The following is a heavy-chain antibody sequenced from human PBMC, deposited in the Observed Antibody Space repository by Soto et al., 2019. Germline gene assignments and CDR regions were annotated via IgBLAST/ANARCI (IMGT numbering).Heavy chain of an antibody. CDR2: MNPNIDNT. V-gene: IGHV1-8*01. Sequence: QVQLVQSGAEVKKPGASVKVSCKASGYTFTSYDINWVRQATGQGLEGMGWMNPNIDNTGYAQKFQGRVTRTRNTSINTAFMELISLISEDTAVYFCARAVASLSSMDVWGQGATGSVSS. CDR1: GYTFTSYD. D-gene: IGHD3-16*02. CDR3: ARAVASLSSMDV. J-gene: IGHJ6*02.